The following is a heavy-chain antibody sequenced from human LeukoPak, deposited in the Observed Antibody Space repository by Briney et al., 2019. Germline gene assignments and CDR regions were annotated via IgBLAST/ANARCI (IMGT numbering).Heavy chain of an antibody. D-gene: IGHD4-17*01. Sequence: GGSLRLSCAASGFTFSSYAMSWVRQAPGKGLEWVSAISGSRTYYADSVKGRFTNSRDNSKNTLSLQMNSLRAEDTAVYYCAKVFRKDGDFHLFDYWGQGTLVTVSS. V-gene: IGHV3-23*01. J-gene: IGHJ4*02. CDR2: ISGSRT. CDR1: GFTFSSYA. CDR3: AKVFRKDGDFHLFDY.